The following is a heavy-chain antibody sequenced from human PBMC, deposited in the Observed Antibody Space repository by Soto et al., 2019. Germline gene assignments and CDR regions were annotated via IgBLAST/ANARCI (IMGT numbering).Heavy chain of an antibody. D-gene: IGHD3-3*01. V-gene: IGHV1-8*01. CDR2: MNPNSGNT. J-gene: IGHJ5*02. CDR1: GYTFTSYD. Sequence: QVQLVQSGAEVKKPGASVKVSCKASGYTFTSYDINWVRQATGQGLEWMGWMNPNSGNTGYAQKFQGRVTMTRNTSISTAYMELSSLRSEDTAVYYCARGGTPYYDFWSSYYWAGHWFDPWGQGTLVTVSS. CDR3: ARGGTPYYDFWSSYYWAGHWFDP.